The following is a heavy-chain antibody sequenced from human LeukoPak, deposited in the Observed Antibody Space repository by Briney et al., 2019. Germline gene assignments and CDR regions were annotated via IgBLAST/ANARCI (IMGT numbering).Heavy chain of an antibody. D-gene: IGHD7-27*01. V-gene: IGHV1-8*01. CDR1: GYTFTSYD. CDR3: ARGPPNWGFDY. CDR2: MSPNSGNT. Sequence: ASVKVSCKASGYTFTSYDINWVRQATGQGLEWMGWMSPNSGNTGYAQKFQGKVTMTRNTSISTAYMQLSSLRSEDTAVYYCARGPPNWGFDYWGQGTLVTVSS. J-gene: IGHJ4*02.